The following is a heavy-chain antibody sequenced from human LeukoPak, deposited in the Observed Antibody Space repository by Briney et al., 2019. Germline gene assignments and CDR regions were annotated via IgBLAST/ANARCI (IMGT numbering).Heavy chain of an antibody. J-gene: IGHJ3*01. Sequence: GGSLRLSCAASGFTFSSYEMNWVRQAPGKGLEGVSYISNGGLSIYYADSVKGRVTISRDNAKNSLYLQMNSLRAEDTAVYYCGRVPRTTHAFDVWGQGTMVTVSS. V-gene: IGHV3-48*03. D-gene: IGHD1-1*01. CDR1: GFTFSSYE. CDR3: GRVPRTTHAFDV. CDR2: ISNGGLSI.